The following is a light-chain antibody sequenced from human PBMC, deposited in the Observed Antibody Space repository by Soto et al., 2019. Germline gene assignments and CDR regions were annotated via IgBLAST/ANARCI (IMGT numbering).Light chain of an antibody. CDR3: QQRSNWPGT. Sequence: EIVLTQSPATLSLSPGERATLSCRASQSFSSYLAWYQQKPGQPPRLLIYDASNRATGIPARFSGSGSGTDFTLTISSLEPEDFAVYYCQQRSNWPGTFGQGTKVEIK. CDR2: DAS. CDR1: QSFSSY. V-gene: IGKV3-11*01. J-gene: IGKJ1*01.